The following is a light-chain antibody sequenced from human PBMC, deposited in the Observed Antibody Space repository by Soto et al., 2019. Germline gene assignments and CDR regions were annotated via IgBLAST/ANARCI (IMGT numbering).Light chain of an antibody. Sequence: EIVMTQSPATLSVSPGEGVTLSCRASQSMTTKLAWYQQKPGQAPRLLIHGAFTRATGIPARFSGSGSGTDFTLTISSLEPEDFAVYYCQQRFTFGPGTKVDIK. CDR2: GAF. J-gene: IGKJ3*01. CDR3: QQRFT. CDR1: QSMTTK. V-gene: IGKV3-15*01.